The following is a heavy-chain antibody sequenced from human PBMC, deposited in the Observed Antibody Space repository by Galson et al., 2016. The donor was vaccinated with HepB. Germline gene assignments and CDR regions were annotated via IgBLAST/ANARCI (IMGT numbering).Heavy chain of an antibody. Sequence: DTLSLTCRVSGDSIGSSSYHWAWIRQPPGKGLEWIGSIYYVGRAYYRSSLKSRLTISLDPAKNHISLNLTSVTAADTAVYYCSTVPGWESGIYDHWGQGTLVSVSS. CDR2: IYYVGRA. D-gene: IGHD1-26*01. CDR1: GDSIGSSSYH. J-gene: IGHJ4*02. V-gene: IGHV4-39*02. CDR3: STVPGWESGIYDH.